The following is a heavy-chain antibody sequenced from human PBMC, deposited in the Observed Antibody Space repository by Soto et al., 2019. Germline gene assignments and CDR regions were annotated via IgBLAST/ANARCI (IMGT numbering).Heavy chain of an antibody. V-gene: IGHV1-69*13. CDR2: IIPIFGTA. CDR1: GGTFSSYA. Sequence: SVKVSCKASGGTFSSYAISWVRQAPGQGLEWMGGIIPIFGTANYAQKFQGRVTITADESTSTAYMELSSLRSEDTAVYYCARATHYDILTGYRDSYFDYWGQGTLVTVSS. CDR3: ARATHYDILTGYRDSYFDY. D-gene: IGHD3-9*01. J-gene: IGHJ4*02.